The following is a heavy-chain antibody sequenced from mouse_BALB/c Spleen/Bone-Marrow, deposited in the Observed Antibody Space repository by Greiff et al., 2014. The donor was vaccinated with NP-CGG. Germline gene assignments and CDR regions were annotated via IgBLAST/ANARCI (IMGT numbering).Heavy chain of an antibody. Sequence: VMLVESGPGPVAPSQSLSITCTVSGFSLTNYGVHWVRQPPGKGLEWLGVIWADGSTNYNSALMSRLSISKDNSKSQVFFKMNSLQTDDTAIYYCARITTATGAMDYWGQGTSVTVSS. CDR2: IWADGST. D-gene: IGHD1-2*01. J-gene: IGHJ4*01. V-gene: IGHV2-9*02. CDR1: GFSLTNYG. CDR3: ARITTATGAMDY.